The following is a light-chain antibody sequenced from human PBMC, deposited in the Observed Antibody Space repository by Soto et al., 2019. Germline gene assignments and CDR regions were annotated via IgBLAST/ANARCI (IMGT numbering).Light chain of an antibody. J-gene: IGLJ1*01. CDR2: EVG. CDR3: SSYTSSSLYV. Sequence: QSVLTQPASVSGSPGQSITISCTGTSSDVGGYNYVSWYQQHPGKAPKLMIYEVGNRPSGVSNRFSGSKSGNTASLTISGLQAEDEADYYCSSYTSSSLYVFGTGTKLTVL. CDR1: SSDVGGYNY. V-gene: IGLV2-14*01.